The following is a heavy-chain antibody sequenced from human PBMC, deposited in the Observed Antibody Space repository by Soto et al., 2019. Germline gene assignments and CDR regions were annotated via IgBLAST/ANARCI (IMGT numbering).Heavy chain of an antibody. D-gene: IGHD6-6*01. CDR2: MNPNSGNT. CDR3: AREKGSSGFDP. V-gene: IGHV1-8*01. Sequence: GASVKVSCKASGYTFNTYDIEWVRLATGQGLEWMGWMNPNSGNTGYAQKFQGRVTMTRNTSINTAYMELSSLRSEDTAVYYCAREKGSSGFDPWGQGTLVTVSS. CDR1: GYTFNTYD. J-gene: IGHJ5*02.